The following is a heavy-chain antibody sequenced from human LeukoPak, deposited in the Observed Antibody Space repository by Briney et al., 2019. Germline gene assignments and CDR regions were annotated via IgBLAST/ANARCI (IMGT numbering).Heavy chain of an antibody. Sequence: GGSLRLSCAASGFTFSSYEMNWVRQAPGKGLEWVSYISSSGSTIFYADSVKGRFTISRDNAKNSLYLQMNSLRAEDTAVYYCAGGLRGYSYGYDYWGQGTLVTVSS. V-gene: IGHV3-48*03. CDR1: GFTFSSYE. CDR3: AGGLRGYSYGYDY. CDR2: ISSSGSTI. D-gene: IGHD5-18*01. J-gene: IGHJ4*02.